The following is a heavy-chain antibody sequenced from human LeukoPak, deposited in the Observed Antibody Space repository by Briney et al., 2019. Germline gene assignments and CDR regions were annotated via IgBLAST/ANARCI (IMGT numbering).Heavy chain of an antibody. V-gene: IGHV4-4*09. J-gene: IGHJ5*02. CDR3: ARLWLFGELTPRWFDP. D-gene: IGHD3-10*02. CDR1: GGSISSYY. CDR2: IYTSGST. Sequence: SETLSLTCTVSGGSISSYYWSWIRQPPGKGLEWIGYIYTSGSTNYNPSLKSRVTISVDTSKNQFSLKLSSVTAAGTAVYYCARLWLFGELTPRWFDPWGQGTLVTVSS.